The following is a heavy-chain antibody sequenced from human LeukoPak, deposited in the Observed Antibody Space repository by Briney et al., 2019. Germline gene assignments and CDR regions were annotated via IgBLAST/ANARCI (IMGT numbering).Heavy chain of an antibody. CDR3: ASLYISGWTRDY. D-gene: IGHD6-19*01. CDR2: IKQDGSEK. J-gene: IGHJ4*02. V-gene: IGHV3-7*01. Sequence: GGSLRLSCAASGFTFSSYWMSWVRQAPGKGLEGVANIKQDGSEKYYVDSVKGRFTISRDNAKNSLYLQMNSLRAEDTAVYYCASLYISGWTRDYWGQGTLVTVSS. CDR1: GFTFSSYW.